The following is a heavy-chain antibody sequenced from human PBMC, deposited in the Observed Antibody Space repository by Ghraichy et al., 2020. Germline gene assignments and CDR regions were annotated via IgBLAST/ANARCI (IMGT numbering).Heavy chain of an antibody. V-gene: IGHV4-59*01. CDR3: AREGAPDTENGYYYFDY. D-gene: IGHD5-18*01. CDR2: IYYSGST. J-gene: IGHJ4*02. Sequence: SETLSLTCTVSGGSISSYYWSWIRQPPGKGLEWIGYIYYSGSTNYNPSLKSRVTISVDTSKNQFSLKLSSVTAADTAVYYCAREGAPDTENGYYYFDYWGQGTLVTVSS. CDR1: GGSISSYY.